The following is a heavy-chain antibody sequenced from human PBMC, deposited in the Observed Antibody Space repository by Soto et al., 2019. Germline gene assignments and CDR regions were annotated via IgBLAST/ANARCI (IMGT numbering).Heavy chain of an antibody. CDR2: INPNSGGT. D-gene: IGHD6-13*01. J-gene: IGHJ5*02. Sequence: QVQLVQSGAEVKKPGASVKVSCKASGYTFTGYYMHWVRQAPGQGLEWMGWINPNSGGTNYAQKFQGRVTMTRDTSLRSGYLGVGRPKSDDTAVYFCGRGGIAARGSLNWFDPWGQGTLFTVSS. V-gene: IGHV1-2*02. CDR1: GYTFTGYY. CDR3: GRGGIAARGSLNWFDP.